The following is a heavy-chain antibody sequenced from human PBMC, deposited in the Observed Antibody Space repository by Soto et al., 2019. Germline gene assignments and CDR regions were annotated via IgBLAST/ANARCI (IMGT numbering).Heavy chain of an antibody. D-gene: IGHD5-12*01. CDR3: AIPEGSGYEFYYFAY. CDR1: GGTFSSYA. V-gene: IGHV1-69*12. CDR2: IIPIFGTA. Sequence: QVQLVQSGAEVKKPGSSVKVSCKASGGTFSSYAISWVRQAPGQGLEWMGGIIPIFGTANYAQKFQGRVTITADESTRPADMELSSLRSEDTAVYYCAIPEGSGYEFYYFAYWGQGTLVTVSS. J-gene: IGHJ4*02.